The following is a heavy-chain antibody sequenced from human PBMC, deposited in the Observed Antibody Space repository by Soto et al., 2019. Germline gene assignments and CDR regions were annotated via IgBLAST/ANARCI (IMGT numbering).Heavy chain of an antibody. CDR1: GGSISSSSYY. V-gene: IGHV4-39*07. CDR2: IYYSGST. Sequence: SETLSLTCTVSGGSISSSSYYWGWIRQPPGKGLEWIGSIYYSGSTYYNLSLKSRVTISVDTSKNQFSLKLSSVTAADTAVYYCARARLVAGLVAFDYWGQGTLVTVSS. J-gene: IGHJ4*02. CDR3: ARARLVAGLVAFDY. D-gene: IGHD6-19*01.